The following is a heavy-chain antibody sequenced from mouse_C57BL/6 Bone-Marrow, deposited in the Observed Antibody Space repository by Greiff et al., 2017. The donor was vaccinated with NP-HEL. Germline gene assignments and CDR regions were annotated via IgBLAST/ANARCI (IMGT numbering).Heavy chain of an antibody. CDR2: IYPRSGNT. Sequence: QVQLKESGAELARPGASVKLSCKASGYTFTSYGISWVKQRTGQGLEWIGEIYPRSGNTYYNEKFKGKATLTADKSSSTAYMELRSLTSEDSAVYFGARSGVGYWYFDVWGTGPRSPSPQ. D-gene: IGHD3-1*01. CDR1: GYTFTSYG. J-gene: IGHJ1*03. V-gene: IGHV1-81*01. CDR3: ARSGVGYWYFDV.